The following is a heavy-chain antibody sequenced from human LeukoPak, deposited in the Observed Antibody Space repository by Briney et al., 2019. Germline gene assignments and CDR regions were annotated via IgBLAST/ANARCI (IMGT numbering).Heavy chain of an antibody. CDR1: GIILSSYW. CDR2: IKQDGSEK. D-gene: IGHD6-19*01. V-gene: IGHV3-7*01. CDR3: AREFRSGYNSRWFDY. Sequence: GGSLTLSCAASGIILSSYWMSWVRQAPGKVLEWVANIKQDGSEKWYVDSVKGRFTISRDNAKNSLYLQMNSLRVEDTAVYYCAREFRSGYNSRWFDYWGQGTLVTVSS. J-gene: IGHJ5*01.